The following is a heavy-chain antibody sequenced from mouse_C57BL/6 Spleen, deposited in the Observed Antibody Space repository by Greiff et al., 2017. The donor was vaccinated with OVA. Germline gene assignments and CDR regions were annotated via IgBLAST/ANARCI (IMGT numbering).Heavy chain of an antibody. V-gene: IGHV1-80*01. Sequence: VQLQQSGAELVKPGASVKISCKASGYAFSSYWMNWVKQRPGKGLEWIGQIYPGDGDTNYNGKFKGKATLTADKSSSTAYMQLSSLTSEDSAVYFCARPVVAGDYYAMDYWGQGTSVTVSS. J-gene: IGHJ4*01. CDR1: GYAFSSYW. CDR3: ARPVVAGDYYAMDY. CDR2: IYPGDGDT. D-gene: IGHD1-1*01.